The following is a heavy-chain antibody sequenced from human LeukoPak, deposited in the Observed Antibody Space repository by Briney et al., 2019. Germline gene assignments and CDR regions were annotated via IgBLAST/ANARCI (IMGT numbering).Heavy chain of an antibody. V-gene: IGHV1-18*01. J-gene: IGHJ4*01. CDR3: ARDNGKVVDH. CDR1: GYTFSNYG. D-gene: IGHD2-15*01. Sequence: ASVKVSCKTSGYTFSNYGISWVRQAPGQGLEWMGWITAYNGNRLYAQRFQGRITLTTDTSTSTSYMELRSLEYDDTAIYYCARDNGKVVDHWGQGTLVTVSS. CDR2: ITAYNGNR.